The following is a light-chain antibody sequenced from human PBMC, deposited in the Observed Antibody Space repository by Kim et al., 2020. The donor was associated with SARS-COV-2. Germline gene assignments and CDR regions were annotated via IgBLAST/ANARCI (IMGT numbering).Light chain of an antibody. CDR2: GAS. CDR1: ESVSLY. V-gene: IGKV3-15*01. CDR3: HQYNDWPHT. J-gene: IGKJ2*01. Sequence: EIVLTQSPVTLSVSPGESATLSCRASESVSLYVAWYQQRPGQAPRLLIYGASIRATGISSNFSGSGSETDFTLTITSLQSEDFALYYCHQYNDWPHTFGQGTKLEI.